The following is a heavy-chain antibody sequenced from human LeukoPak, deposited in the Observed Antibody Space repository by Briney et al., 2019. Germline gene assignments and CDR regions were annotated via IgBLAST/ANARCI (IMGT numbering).Heavy chain of an antibody. D-gene: IGHD4-17*01. Sequence: ASVRVSSKPSVYTFTDYYMRWVRQAPGQGLEWMGWINTKSEYTNYAEKFQGRVTMTRDTSTSTAHMELSRLRSDDTAVYYCARVKGLYGDYGEIDYWGQGTLVTAPS. J-gene: IGHJ4*02. CDR1: VYTFTDYY. CDR3: ARVKGLYGDYGEIDY. V-gene: IGHV1-2*02. CDR2: INTKSEYT.